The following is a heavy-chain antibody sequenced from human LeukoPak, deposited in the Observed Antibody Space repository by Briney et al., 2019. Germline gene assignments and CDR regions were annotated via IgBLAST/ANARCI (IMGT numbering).Heavy chain of an antibody. J-gene: IGHJ4*02. D-gene: IGHD3-22*01. CDR2: IYTSGST. V-gene: IGHV4-61*02. CDR1: GGSISSGSYY. Sequence: SETLSLTCTVSGGSISSGSYYWSWIRQPAGKGLEWIGRIYTSGSTNYNPSLKSRVTISVDTSKNQFSLKLSSVTAADTAVYYCARGTYPLYYDSSGYYRYWGQGTLVTVSS. CDR3: ARGTYPLYYDSSGYYRY.